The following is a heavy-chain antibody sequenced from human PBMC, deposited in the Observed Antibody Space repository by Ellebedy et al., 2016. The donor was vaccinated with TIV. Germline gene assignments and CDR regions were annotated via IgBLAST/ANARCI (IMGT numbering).Heavy chain of an antibody. CDR1: GYTFNGYG. V-gene: IGHV1-18*04. Sequence: AASVKVSCKASGYTFNGYGISWARQAPGQGLEWMGWINPYNGNTNYAQKFQGRVTMTTDTSTSTAYMDLRSLRYDDTAVYYCARDFGAVAGTLDYWGQGTLVRVSS. CDR3: ARDFGAVAGTLDY. D-gene: IGHD6-19*01. J-gene: IGHJ4*02. CDR2: INPYNGNT.